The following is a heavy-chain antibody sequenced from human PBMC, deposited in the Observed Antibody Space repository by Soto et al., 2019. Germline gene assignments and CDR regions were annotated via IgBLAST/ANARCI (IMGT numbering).Heavy chain of an antibody. CDR3: ARRVFSNYAWYFDL. D-gene: IGHD4-4*01. CDR2: IRQDGSEK. Sequence: EVQLVESGGGLVQPGGSLRLSCAASGFTFSSYWMTWVRQAPGKGLEWVANIRQDGSEKYYVDSVKGRFTISRDNAKNSLYLQMNSLRAEDTAVYYCARRVFSNYAWYFDLWGRGTLFTVSS. V-gene: IGHV3-7*01. J-gene: IGHJ2*01. CDR1: GFTFSSYW.